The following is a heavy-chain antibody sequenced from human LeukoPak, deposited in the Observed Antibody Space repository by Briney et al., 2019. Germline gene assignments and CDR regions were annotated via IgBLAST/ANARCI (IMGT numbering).Heavy chain of an antibody. CDR2: ITSSSDSI. Sequence: GGSLRLSCATSGFTFSAYSMIWVRQTPGKGLECLSYITSSSDSIHYADSVRGRFTVSRDNAKNSLYLQMNSLRDEDTAVYYCARDYYDSSGYYFDYWGQGTLVTVSS. CDR3: ARDYYDSSGYYFDY. CDR1: GFTFSAYS. J-gene: IGHJ4*02. V-gene: IGHV3-48*02. D-gene: IGHD3-22*01.